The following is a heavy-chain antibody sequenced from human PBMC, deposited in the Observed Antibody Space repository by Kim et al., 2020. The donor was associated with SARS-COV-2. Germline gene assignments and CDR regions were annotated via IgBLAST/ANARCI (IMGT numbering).Heavy chain of an antibody. Sequence: YNPALKSRVTISVDPSRNQFSLRLSSVTAADTAVYYCARTLYSNIYCFDSWGQGTLVTVSS. J-gene: IGHJ4*02. V-gene: IGHV4-59*01. CDR3: ARTLYSNIYCFDS. D-gene: IGHD6-13*01.